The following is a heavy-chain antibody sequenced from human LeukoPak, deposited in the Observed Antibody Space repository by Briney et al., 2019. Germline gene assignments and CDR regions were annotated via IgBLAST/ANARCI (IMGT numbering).Heavy chain of an antibody. CDR3: ARENSFGSGSYIFDS. CDR1: TYTLTDNS. J-gene: IGHJ4*02. Sequence: ASVKVSCKASTYTLTDNSIHWVRQAPGQGPQWMGWINPNSGDTHYARNFQDRVTLARDTCLSTAYMELTSLRSDETAMYYCARENSFGSGSYIFDSWGQGTLVTVSS. V-gene: IGHV1-2*02. D-gene: IGHD3-10*01. CDR2: INPNSGDT.